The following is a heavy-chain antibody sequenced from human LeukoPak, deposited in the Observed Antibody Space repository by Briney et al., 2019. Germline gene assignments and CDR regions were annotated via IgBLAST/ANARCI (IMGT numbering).Heavy chain of an antibody. J-gene: IGHJ4*02. Sequence: SETLSLTCTVSGGSISSGSYYWSWIRQPAGKGLEWIGRIYTSGSTNYNPSLKSRVTISVDTSKNQFSLKLSSVTAADTAVYYCARQATVTTPHFDYWGQGTLVTVSS. D-gene: IGHD4-17*01. CDR3: ARQATVTTPHFDY. V-gene: IGHV4-61*02. CDR2: IYTSGST. CDR1: GGSISSGSYY.